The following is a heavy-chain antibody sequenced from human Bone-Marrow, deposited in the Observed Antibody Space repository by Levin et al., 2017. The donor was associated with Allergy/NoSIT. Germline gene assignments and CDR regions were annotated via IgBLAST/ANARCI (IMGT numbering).Heavy chain of an antibody. J-gene: IGHJ6*02. V-gene: IGHV4-59*01. D-gene: IGHD2-8*01. CDR1: GGSISSYY. CDR3: ARAGSRTSMVPSLYYYGMDV. Sequence: SETLSLKCTVSGGSISSYYWSWIRQSPGKGLQWIGCIYYSGSTNYNPSLKSRVTISVDTSKNLFSLNLSSVTAADTAVYYCARAGSRTSMVPSLYYYGMDVWGQGTTVTVSS. CDR2: IYYSGST.